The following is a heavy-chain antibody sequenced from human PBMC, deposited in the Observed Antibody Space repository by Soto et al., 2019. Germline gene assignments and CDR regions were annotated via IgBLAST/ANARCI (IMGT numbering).Heavy chain of an antibody. V-gene: IGHV1-2*04. CDR1: GYTFTRYY. D-gene: IGHD3-3*01. CDR3: ASANYDFWSGLLYYYYGMDV. Sequence: ASVKVSCKASGYTFTRYYMHWVRQAPGQGLEWMGWINPNSGGTNYAQKFQGWVTMTRDTSISTAYMELSRLRSDDTAVYYCASANYDFWSGLLYYYYGMDVWGQGTTVTVSS. J-gene: IGHJ6*02. CDR2: INPNSGGT.